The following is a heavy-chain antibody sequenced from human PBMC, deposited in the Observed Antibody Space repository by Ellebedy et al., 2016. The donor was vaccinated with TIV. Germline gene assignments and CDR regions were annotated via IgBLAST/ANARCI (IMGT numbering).Heavy chain of an antibody. CDR1: GGSISRSSHY. D-gene: IGHD5-18*01. Sequence: MPSETLSLTCFVSGGSISRSSHYWGCIRQPPGKGLEWIGSINYSGTTYFKPSLKSRLAMSVDTSKMQFSLELKSVTAADTAVYFCARNSPAADIGQSYGFGDWGQGTLVTVSS. V-gene: IGHV4-39*01. J-gene: IGHJ4*02. CDR2: INYSGTT. CDR3: ARNSPAADIGQSYGFGD.